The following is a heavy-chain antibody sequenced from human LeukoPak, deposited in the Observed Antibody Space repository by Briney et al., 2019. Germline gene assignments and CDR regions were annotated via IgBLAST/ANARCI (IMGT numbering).Heavy chain of an antibody. CDR2: IYYTGST. CDR3: ARGEYFYGSGSYGGDWFDP. D-gene: IGHD3-10*01. Sequence: SETLSLTCTVSGGSISSYYWSWIRQPPGKGLEWIGYIYYTGSTNYNPSLKSRVTISVDTSKNQFSLKLSSVTAADTAIYYCARGEYFYGSGSYGGDWFDPWGQGTLVTVSS. CDR1: GGSISSYY. J-gene: IGHJ5*02. V-gene: IGHV4-59*01.